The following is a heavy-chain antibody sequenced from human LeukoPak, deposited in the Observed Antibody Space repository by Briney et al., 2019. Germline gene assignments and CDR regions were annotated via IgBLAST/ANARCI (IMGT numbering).Heavy chain of an antibody. CDR2: IYPGDSET. CDR3: ARLDEDFYYDGSGYYF. J-gene: IGHJ4*02. D-gene: IGHD3-22*01. Sequence: GESLKISCRGSGYRFTNYRIAWVCQMPGKGLEWMGIIYPGDSETTYSPSFQGQVTISADKSINTAYLQWSSLKTSDTAMYYCARLDEDFYYDGSGYYFWGQGTLVTVSS. V-gene: IGHV5-51*01. CDR1: GYRFTNYR.